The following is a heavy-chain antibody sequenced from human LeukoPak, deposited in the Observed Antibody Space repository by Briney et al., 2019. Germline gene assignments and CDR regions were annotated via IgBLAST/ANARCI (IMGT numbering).Heavy chain of an antibody. CDR2: ISGSGGST. CDR3: AKAPVTTCRGAYCYPFDY. Sequence: GGSLRLSCAASGFTFSSYGMSWVRQAPGKGLEWVSAISGSGGSTYYADSVKGRFTISRDNSKNTLYLQMNSLRAEDAAVYYCAKAPVTTCRGAYCYPFDYWGQGTLVTVSS. V-gene: IGHV3-23*01. J-gene: IGHJ4*02. CDR1: GFTFSSYG. D-gene: IGHD2-21*01.